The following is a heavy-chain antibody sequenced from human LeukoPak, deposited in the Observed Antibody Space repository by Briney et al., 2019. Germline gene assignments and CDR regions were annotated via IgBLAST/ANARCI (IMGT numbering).Heavy chain of an antibody. J-gene: IGHJ4*02. V-gene: IGHV3-30*04. D-gene: IGHD4-23*01. Sequence: GGSLRLSCAASGFTFSSYAMHWVRQAPGKGLEWVAVISYDGSNKYYAEYGKGRFTISRDNSKNTLYLQMNSLRAEDTAVYYCATPRGNDGGKGLDYWGQGTLVTVSS. CDR3: ATPRGNDGGKGLDY. CDR1: GFTFSSYA. CDR2: ISYDGSNK.